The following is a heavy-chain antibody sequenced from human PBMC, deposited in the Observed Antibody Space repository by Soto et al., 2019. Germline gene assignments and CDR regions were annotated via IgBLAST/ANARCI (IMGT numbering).Heavy chain of an antibody. CDR1: GFTFSSYA. CDR2: ISGSGGST. V-gene: IGHV3-23*01. D-gene: IGHD3-22*01. Sequence: EVPLLESGGGLVQPGGSLRLSCAASGFTFSSYAMSWVRQAPGKGLEWVSAISGSGGSTYYADSVKGRFTISRDNSKDTRHLQMCSLRAENTAVYFCAKGPYYYDSSCYYHGSYYYGIDVWGQGTTVTVSS. J-gene: IGHJ6*02. CDR3: AKGPYYYDSSCYYHGSYYYGIDV.